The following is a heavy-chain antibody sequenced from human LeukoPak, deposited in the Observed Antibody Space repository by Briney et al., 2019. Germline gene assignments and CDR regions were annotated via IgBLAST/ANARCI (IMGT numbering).Heavy chain of an antibody. V-gene: IGHV3-23*01. Sequence: GGSLRLSCAASGSTFTSYAMSWVRQAPGKGLEWVSGISGSGGRTDYADSVKGRFTISRDNSKNTLYLQMNSLRAEDTAVYYCAKGWFDPWGQGTLVTVSS. CDR2: ISGSGGRT. J-gene: IGHJ5*02. CDR3: AKGWFDP. CDR1: GSTFTSYA.